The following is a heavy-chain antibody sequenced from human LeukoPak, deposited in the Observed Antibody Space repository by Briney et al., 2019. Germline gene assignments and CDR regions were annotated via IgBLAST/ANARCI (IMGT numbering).Heavy chain of an antibody. CDR2: MNPNSGNT. V-gene: IGHV1-8*01. D-gene: IGHD1-26*01. CDR1: GYTLTNYD. Sequence: ASVKVSCKASGYTLTNYDINWVRQAPGQGLEWMGWMNPNSGNTGYAQKLQGRVTMTRNTSTSTAYTELSSLRSEDTAVYYCAKGSSKHGAILSNWGQGTLVTVSS. J-gene: IGHJ4*02. CDR3: AKGSSKHGAILSN.